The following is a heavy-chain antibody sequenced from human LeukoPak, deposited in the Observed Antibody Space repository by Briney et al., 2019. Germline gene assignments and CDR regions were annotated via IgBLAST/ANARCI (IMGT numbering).Heavy chain of an antibody. V-gene: IGHV3-23*01. CDR2: ITGSGGST. CDR1: GFTFSDYY. Sequence: GGSLRLSCAASGFTFSDYYMSWIRQAPGKGLEWVSSITGSGGSTYYADSVKGRFTISRDNSKNTLYLQMSSLRAEDTAVYYCAKDKGDFWSGHHYWGQGTLVTVSS. D-gene: IGHD3-3*01. CDR3: AKDKGDFWSGHHY. J-gene: IGHJ4*02.